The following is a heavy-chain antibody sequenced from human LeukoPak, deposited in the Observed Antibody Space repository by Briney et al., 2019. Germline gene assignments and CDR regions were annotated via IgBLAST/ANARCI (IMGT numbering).Heavy chain of an antibody. CDR1: GYSISSGDY. V-gene: IGHV4-38-2*01. CDR2: IFHSGST. J-gene: IGHJ4*02. Sequence: SETLSLTCAVSGYSISSGDYWGWIRQSPGKGLEWIGNIFHSGSTYHNRSLKSRVTISVHTSKNEFSLKLSSVTAADTAVYYCARGIYYLIEYWGQGTLVTVSS. CDR3: ARGIYYLIEY. D-gene: IGHD3-10*01.